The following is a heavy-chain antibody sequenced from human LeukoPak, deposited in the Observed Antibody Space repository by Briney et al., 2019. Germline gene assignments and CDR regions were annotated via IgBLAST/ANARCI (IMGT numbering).Heavy chain of an antibody. D-gene: IGHD1-26*01. CDR1: GFTFSSYE. CDR2: ISSSGSTI. J-gene: IGHJ4*02. CDR3: ARARGSYAFDY. Sequence: GGSLRLSXAASGFTFSSYEMNWVRQAPGKGLEWVSYISSSGSTIYYADSVRGRLTISRDNAKNSLHLQMNSLGAEDTAVYYCARARGSYAFDYWGQGTLVTVSS. V-gene: IGHV3-48*03.